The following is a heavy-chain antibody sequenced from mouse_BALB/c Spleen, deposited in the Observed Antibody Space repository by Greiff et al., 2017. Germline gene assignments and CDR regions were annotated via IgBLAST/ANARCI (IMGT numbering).Heavy chain of an antibody. Sequence: EVMLVESGGGLVKPGGSLKLSCAASGFTFSDYYMYWVRQTPEKRLEWVATISDGGSYTYYPDSVKGRFTISRDNAKNNLYLQMSSLRSEDTAMYYCAREAYWGQGTLVTVSA. CDR1: GFTFSDYY. V-gene: IGHV5-4*02. CDR3: AREAY. J-gene: IGHJ3*01. CDR2: ISDGGSYT.